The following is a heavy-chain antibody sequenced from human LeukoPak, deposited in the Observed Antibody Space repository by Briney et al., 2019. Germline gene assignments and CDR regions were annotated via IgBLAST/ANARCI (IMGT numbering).Heavy chain of an antibody. CDR1: GFTVSSNF. J-gene: IGHJ6*03. CDR2: IYSGGTT. Sequence: GGSLRLSCAASGFTVSSNFMSWVRQAPGKGLEWVSVIYSGGTTYYADSVKGRFTISRDNCRNTLYLQMNSLRAEDTAVYYCARDGYGNNYMDVWGKGTTVTVSS. CDR3: ARDGYGNNYMDV. V-gene: IGHV3-53*01. D-gene: IGHD1/OR15-1a*01.